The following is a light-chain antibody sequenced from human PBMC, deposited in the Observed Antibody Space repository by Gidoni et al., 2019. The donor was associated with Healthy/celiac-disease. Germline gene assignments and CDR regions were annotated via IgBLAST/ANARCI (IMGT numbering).Light chain of an antibody. V-gene: IGKV3-15*01. CDR1: QSVSSN. J-gene: IGKJ5*01. Sequence: EIVMTQSPDTLSVSPGERATLSCRARQSVSSNLAWYQQKPGQAPRLLIYGASTRATGIPARCSGSGSGTEFTLTSSRLQSEDFAVYCYQQYNNWITFGQGTQLEIK. CDR2: GAS. CDR3: QQYNNWIT.